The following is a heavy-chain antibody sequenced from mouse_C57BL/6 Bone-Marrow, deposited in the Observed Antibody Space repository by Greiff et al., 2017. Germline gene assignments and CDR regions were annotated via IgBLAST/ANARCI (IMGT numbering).Heavy chain of an antibody. CDR3: ASGIWLRHDFDY. CDR1: GYTFTDYY. CDR2: IYPGSGNT. D-gene: IGHD2-2*01. V-gene: IGHV1-76*01. Sequence: QVQLQQSGAELVRPGASVKLSCKASGYTFTDYYINWVKQRPGQGLEWIARIYPGSGNTYYNEKFKGKATLTAEKSSSTAYMQLSSLTSEDSAVYFCASGIWLRHDFDYWGQGTTLTVSS. J-gene: IGHJ2*01.